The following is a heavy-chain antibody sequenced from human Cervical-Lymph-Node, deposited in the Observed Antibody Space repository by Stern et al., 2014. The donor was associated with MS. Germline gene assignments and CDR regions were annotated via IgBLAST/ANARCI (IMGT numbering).Heavy chain of an antibody. CDR1: GYNFPVYW. Sequence: VQLVQSGAEVKKPGESLKISCQVSGYNFPVYWIGWVRQTPGKGLEGVGIIYPPDSETRYNPSFQGQVSMSVDKSVSTAYLQWSSLQTSDTALYFCARHTGDYAFDYWGQGTLVIVSS. CDR2: IYPPDSET. CDR3: ARHTGDYAFDY. J-gene: IGHJ4*02. V-gene: IGHV5-51*01. D-gene: IGHD4-17*01.